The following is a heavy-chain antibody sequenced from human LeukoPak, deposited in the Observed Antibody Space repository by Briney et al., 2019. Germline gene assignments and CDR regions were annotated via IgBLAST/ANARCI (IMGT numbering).Heavy chain of an antibody. CDR3: AKAAAAPGSDF. J-gene: IGHJ4*02. CDR2: VSGSGDRM. CDR1: GFTSSSYA. D-gene: IGHD6-13*01. V-gene: IGHV3-23*01. Sequence: GGSLRLSCAASGFTSSSYALNWVRQAPGKGLEWVATVSGSGDRMYHADSVKGRFTISRDNSKNTIYLQMNSLRAEDTALYYCAKAAAAPGSDFWGQGTLVTVSS.